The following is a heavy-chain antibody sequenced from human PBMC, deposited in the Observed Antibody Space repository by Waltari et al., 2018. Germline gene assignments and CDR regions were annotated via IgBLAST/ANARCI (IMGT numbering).Heavy chain of an antibody. Sequence: QLQESGPGLVKPSATLXLTCAVSGGSFSSTNXWIWVRQPPGKGLECLGETYASEDSNCNPSLKXRLTKLVDXSNNXFSXRLTSXTXADTAMYXXXRAPXCSGGTCYAXXYYGMDIXGQGTMVTVXS. CDR3: XRAPXCSGGTCYAXXYYGMDI. CDR1: GGSFSSTNX. V-gene: IGHV4-4*02. CDR2: TYASEDS. D-gene: IGHD2-15*01. J-gene: IGHJ6*02.